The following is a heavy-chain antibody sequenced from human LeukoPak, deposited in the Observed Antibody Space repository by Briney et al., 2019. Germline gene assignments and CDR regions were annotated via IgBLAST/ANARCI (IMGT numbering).Heavy chain of an antibody. CDR2: ISSSGSTI. Sequence: PGGSLRLSCAASGFTFSSHWMSWVRQAPGKGLEWVSYISSSGSTIYYADSVKGLFTISRDNAKNSLYLQMNSLRAEDTAVYYCAELGITMIGGVWGKGTTVTISS. J-gene: IGHJ6*04. D-gene: IGHD3-10*02. V-gene: IGHV3-48*03. CDR3: AELGITMIGGV. CDR1: GFTFSSHW.